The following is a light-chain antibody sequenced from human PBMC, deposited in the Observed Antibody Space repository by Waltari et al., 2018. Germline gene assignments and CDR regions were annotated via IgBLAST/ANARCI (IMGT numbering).Light chain of an antibody. CDR2: GTS. CDR3: QQYGDSPGG. CDR1: QTVSSIS. J-gene: IGKJ4*01. V-gene: IGKV3-20*01. Sequence: ELVLTQSPATLSLSPGERATLSCRASQTVSSISLAWHQQKPGQAPRLLIYGTSNRATGIPDRFSGSGSGTDFTLTISRLEPEDFAVYYCQQYGDSPGGFGGGTKVEIK.